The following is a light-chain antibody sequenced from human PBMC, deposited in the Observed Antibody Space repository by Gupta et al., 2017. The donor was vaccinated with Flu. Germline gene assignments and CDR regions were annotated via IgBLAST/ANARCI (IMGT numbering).Light chain of an antibody. V-gene: IGKV3-11*01. CDR1: QSIDMF. J-gene: IGKJ4*01. CDR2: DVF. CDR3: QQRFDWPLT. Sequence: EIVLAQSPATLSLSPGERATLSCRASQSIDMFLAWYQQKPGQAPRLLIYDVFNRAAGAPARFSGSGSGADFTLTISSLEPEDSAIYFCQQRFDWPLTFGRGTMVEVK.